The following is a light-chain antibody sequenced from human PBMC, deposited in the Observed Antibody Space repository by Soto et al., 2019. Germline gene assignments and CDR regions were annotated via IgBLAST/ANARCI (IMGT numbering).Light chain of an antibody. Sequence: QSALTQPASVSGSPGQSITISCTGTSSDVGGYNYVSWYQQHPGKAPKLMIYEVSNRPSGVSNRFSGSKSGHTASLTISGLHAEAEADYYCSTYTSSSTHWVFGGGTKLTVL. CDR2: EVS. V-gene: IGLV2-14*01. CDR3: STYTSSSTHWV. CDR1: SSDVGGYNY. J-gene: IGLJ3*02.